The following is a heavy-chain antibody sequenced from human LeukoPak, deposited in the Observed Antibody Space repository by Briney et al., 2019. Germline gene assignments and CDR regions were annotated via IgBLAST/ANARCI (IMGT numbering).Heavy chain of an antibody. D-gene: IGHD3-22*01. CDR2: INPNSGGT. CDR1: GYIFTDYC. CDR3: ARDPYDSSSYYYSYFDY. J-gene: IGHJ4*02. V-gene: IGHV1/OR15-1*04. Sequence: GASVKVSCKASGYIFTDYCMHWVRQAPGQELGWMGRINPNSGGTNYAQKFQGRVTMTRDTSISTAYMELSRLRSDDTAVYYCARDPYDSSSYYYSYFDYWGQGTLVTVSS.